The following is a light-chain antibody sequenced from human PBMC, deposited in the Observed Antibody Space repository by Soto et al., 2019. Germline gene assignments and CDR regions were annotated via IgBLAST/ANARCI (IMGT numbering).Light chain of an antibody. Sequence: QSALTQPTSVSGSPGQSIAIPCTGNGNDIGAYDYVSWYQQHPGKAPRLLIHGVRNRPPGISSRFSGFKSGLTASLTISGLQAEDEADYYCSSFTTSRLYVCGPGTKVTV. CDR3: SSFTTSRLYV. J-gene: IGLJ1*01. V-gene: IGLV2-14*01. CDR2: GVR. CDR1: GNDIGAYDY.